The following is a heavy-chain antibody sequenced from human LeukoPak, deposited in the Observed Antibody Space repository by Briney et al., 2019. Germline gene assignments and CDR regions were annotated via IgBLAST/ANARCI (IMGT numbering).Heavy chain of an antibody. CDR3: ARSRPLRGVTVDY. J-gene: IGHJ4*02. CDR1: GFTVSSNY. Sequence: PGGSLRLSCAASGFTVSSNYMSWVRQAPGKGLEWVSYISDSATTIYYVDSVEGRFTISRDNAKNSLYLQMNSLRDEDTAVYYCARSRPLRGVTVDYWGQGTLVTVSS. CDR2: ISDSATTI. V-gene: IGHV3-48*02. D-gene: IGHD3-10*01.